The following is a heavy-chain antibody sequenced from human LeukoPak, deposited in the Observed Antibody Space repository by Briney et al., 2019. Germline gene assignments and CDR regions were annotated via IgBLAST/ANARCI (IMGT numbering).Heavy chain of an antibody. J-gene: IGHJ4*02. Sequence: PGGSLRLSCAASGFTFSSYSMNWVRQAPGKGLEWVSYISSSSSTIYYADSVKGRFTISRDNAKKSLYLQMNSLRAEDTAVYYCARDRGHSSWYQYSQYYFDYWGQGTLVTVSS. V-gene: IGHV3-48*01. CDR1: GFTFSSYS. D-gene: IGHD6-13*01. CDR2: ISSSSSTI. CDR3: ARDRGHSSWYQYSQYYFDY.